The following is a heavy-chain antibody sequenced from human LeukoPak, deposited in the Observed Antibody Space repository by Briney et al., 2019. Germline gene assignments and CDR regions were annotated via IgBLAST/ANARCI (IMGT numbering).Heavy chain of an antibody. CDR1: GFTFSRYA. J-gene: IGHJ4*02. D-gene: IGHD3-22*01. CDR2: ISGSGGST. CDR3: ARSPGLYYYESSGFRRPFDY. Sequence: GVSLRLSCAASGFTFSRYAMSWVRQAPGKGLEWVSSISGSGGSTYYADSVKGRFTISRDNSKNTLYLQMNSLRAEDTAVYYCARSPGLYYYESSGFRRPFDYWGQGNLVTVSS. V-gene: IGHV3-23*01.